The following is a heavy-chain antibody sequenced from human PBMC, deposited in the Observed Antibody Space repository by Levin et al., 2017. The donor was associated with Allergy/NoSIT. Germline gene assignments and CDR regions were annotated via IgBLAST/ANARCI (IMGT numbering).Heavy chain of an antibody. J-gene: IGHJ3*02. CDR2: IDWDDDK. D-gene: IGHD6-19*01. CDR1: GFSLSTTGMR. Sequence: ASGPTLVKPTQTLTLTCTFSGFSLSTTGMRVSWIRQPPGKALEWLARIDWDDDKFYSASLKTRLTISKDTSKNQVVLTMTKMDPVDTATYYCARISSSGWDAFDIWGQGTMVTVSS. V-gene: IGHV2-70*04. CDR3: ARISSSGWDAFDI.